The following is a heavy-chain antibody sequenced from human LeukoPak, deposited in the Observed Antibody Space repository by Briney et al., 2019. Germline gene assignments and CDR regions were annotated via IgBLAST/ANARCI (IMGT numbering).Heavy chain of an antibody. D-gene: IGHD3-3*01. CDR1: GGSISSYY. CDR3: ARLGLYYDFWSGYSPWYYYYYMDV. J-gene: IGHJ6*03. Sequence: PSETLSLTCTVSGGSISSYYWSWIRQPPGKGLEWIGYIYYSGSTNYNPSLKSRVTISVDTSKNQFSLKLSSVTAADTAVYYCARLGLYYDFWSGYSPWYYYYYMDVWGKGTTVTVSS. V-gene: IGHV4-59*01. CDR2: IYYSGST.